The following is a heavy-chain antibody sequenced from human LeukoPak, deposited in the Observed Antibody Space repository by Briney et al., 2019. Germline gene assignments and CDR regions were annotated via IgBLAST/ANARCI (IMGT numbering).Heavy chain of an antibody. D-gene: IGHD4/OR15-4a*01. CDR1: GFTFSSYA. CDR2: ISYDGSNK. J-gene: IGHJ4*02. CDR3: ARGSNVKALNY. V-gene: IGHV3-30*04. Sequence: PGGSLRLSCAASGFTFSSYAMHWVRQAPGKGLEWVAVISYDGSNKYYADSVKGRFTISRDNSKNTLYLQMNSLRAEDTAVYYCARGSNVKALNYWGQGTLVTVSS.